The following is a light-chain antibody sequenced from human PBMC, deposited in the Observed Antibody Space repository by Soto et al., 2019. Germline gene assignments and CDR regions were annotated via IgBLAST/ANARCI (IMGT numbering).Light chain of an antibody. Sequence: EIGLTQSPGTLSLSPGERATLTFRAIQSVSSSYLAWYQQKPGQAPRLLIYDASNRASGIPARFSGSGSGTDFTLTISSLESGDFAVYYCQQRSSWPLITFGQGTRLEIK. V-gene: IGKV3-11*01. CDR1: QSVSSSY. CDR3: QQRSSWPLIT. J-gene: IGKJ5*01. CDR2: DAS.